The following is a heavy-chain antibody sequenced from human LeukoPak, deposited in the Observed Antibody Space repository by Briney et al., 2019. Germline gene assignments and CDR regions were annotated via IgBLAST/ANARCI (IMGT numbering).Heavy chain of an antibody. CDR2: INPNSGDT. D-gene: IGHD5-24*01. V-gene: IGHV1-2*02. J-gene: IGHJ1*01. CDR1: GYTFTDYY. Sequence: ASVKVSCRASGYTFTDYYLHWLRQAPGQGLEWLGWINPNSGDTNFAQKFQGRVTMTRDTSINTAYMELSGLRSDDTAVYYCAREDLYNYPLDFWGQGTLVTVSS. CDR3: AREDLYNYPLDF.